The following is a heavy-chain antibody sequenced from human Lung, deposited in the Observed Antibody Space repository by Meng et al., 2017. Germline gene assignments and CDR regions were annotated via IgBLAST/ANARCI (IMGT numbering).Heavy chain of an antibody. CDR1: GNTFTDYY. Sequence: QVQLVQSGAEGKKPGAPVKGPGKASGNTFTDYYIHWVRQAPGQGLEWMGRINPNSGGTNYVQKFQGRVTMTRDTSISTAYMELTRLRSDDTAIYYCARENVGDGGYDFDFWGRGTLVTVSS. D-gene: IGHD5-12*01. CDR3: ARENVGDGGYDFDF. J-gene: IGHJ4*02. V-gene: IGHV1-2*06. CDR2: INPNSGGT.